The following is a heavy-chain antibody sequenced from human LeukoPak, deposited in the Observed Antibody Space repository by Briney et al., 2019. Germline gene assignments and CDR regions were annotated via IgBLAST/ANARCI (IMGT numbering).Heavy chain of an antibody. CDR3: ARLPTRSGYSDY. CDR2: IYHSGST. J-gene: IGHJ4*02. Sequence: SDTLSLTCTVSGYSISSGYYWGWIRPPPGKGLEWIGSIYHSGSTYYNPSLKSRVTISVDTSKNQFSLKLSSVTAADTAVYYCARLPTRSGYSDYWGQGTLVTVSS. CDR1: GYSISSGYY. D-gene: IGHD3-3*01. V-gene: IGHV4-38-2*02.